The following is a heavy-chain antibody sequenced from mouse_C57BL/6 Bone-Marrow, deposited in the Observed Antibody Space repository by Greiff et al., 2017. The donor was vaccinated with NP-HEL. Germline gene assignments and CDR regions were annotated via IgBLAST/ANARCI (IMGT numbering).Heavy chain of an antibody. Sequence: QVQLQQSGAELVRPGASVKLSCKASGYTFTDYEMHCVKQTPVNGLEWIGAIDPETCGTAYNQKFKGKATLTADKSSSTAYMELRSLTSEDSAVYYCTRGGDYDGYWYFDVWGTGTTVTVSS. J-gene: IGHJ1*03. CDR2: IDPETCGT. D-gene: IGHD2-4*01. CDR1: GYTFTDYE. CDR3: TRGGDYDGYWYFDV. V-gene: IGHV1-23*01.